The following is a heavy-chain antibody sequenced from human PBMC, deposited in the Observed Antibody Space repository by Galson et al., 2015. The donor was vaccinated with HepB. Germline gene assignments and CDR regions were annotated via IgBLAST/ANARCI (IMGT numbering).Heavy chain of an antibody. V-gene: IGHV3-33*01. CDR2: IWYDGSNK. CDR3: ARWYNWFDP. Sequence: SLRLSCAASGFTFSSYGMHWVRQAPGKGLEWVAVIWYDGSNKYYADSVKGRFTISRDNSKNTLYLQMNNLRAEDTAVYYCARWYNWFDPWGQGTLVTVSS. CDR1: GFTFSSYG. J-gene: IGHJ5*02.